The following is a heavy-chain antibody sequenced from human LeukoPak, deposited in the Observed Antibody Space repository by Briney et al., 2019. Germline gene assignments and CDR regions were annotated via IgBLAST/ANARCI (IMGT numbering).Heavy chain of an antibody. V-gene: IGHV4-34*01. D-gene: IGHD6-25*01. J-gene: IGHJ4*02. CDR1: GGSFSGYY. Sequence: SETLSLTCAVYGGSFSGYYWSWIRQPPGKGLEWIGEINHSGSTNYNPSLKSRVTISVDTSKNQFSLKLNSVTAADTAVYYCARVPASPGSKRVNLSIAAFDYWGQGTLVTVSS. CDR3: ARVPASPGSKRVNLSIAAFDY. CDR2: INHSGST.